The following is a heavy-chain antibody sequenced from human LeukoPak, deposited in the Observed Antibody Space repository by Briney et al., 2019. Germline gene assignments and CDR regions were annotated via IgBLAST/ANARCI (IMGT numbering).Heavy chain of an antibody. CDR2: ISGSGDRT. D-gene: IGHD1-1*01. J-gene: IGHJ3*02. Sequence: PGGSLRLSCAASGLTISGSGMSWVRQAPGKGLEWVSAISGSGDRTHYADSVRGRFTISRDTSKETLYLQMNSLRADDTAVYYCARDGFNDRSGDNDGFDMWGQGTMVTVSS. V-gene: IGHV3-23*01. CDR1: GLTISGSG. CDR3: ARDGFNDRSGDNDGFDM.